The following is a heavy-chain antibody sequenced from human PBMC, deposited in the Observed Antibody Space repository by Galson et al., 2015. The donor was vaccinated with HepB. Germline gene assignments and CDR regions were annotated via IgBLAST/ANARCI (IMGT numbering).Heavy chain of an antibody. CDR2: ISPDNGNT. J-gene: IGHJ5*02. V-gene: IGHV1-18*01. CDR3: ARGALVGVVGGTEFNWFDP. D-gene: IGHD2-15*01. Sequence: SVRVSCKASGFTFCTYSMTWVRQALGKGLEWMAWISPDNGNTNYTRKLQGRVTMTRDIATSTVYMQIRILRSDDTAVYYCARGALVGVVGGTEFNWFDPWGHGTLVSVSS. CDR1: GFTFCTYS.